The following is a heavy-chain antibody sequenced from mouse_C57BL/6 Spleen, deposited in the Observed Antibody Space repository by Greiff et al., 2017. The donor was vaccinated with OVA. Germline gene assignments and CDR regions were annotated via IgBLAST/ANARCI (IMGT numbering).Heavy chain of an antibody. Sequence: EVKVVESGEGLVKPGGSLKLSCAASGFTFSSYAMSWVRQTPEKRLEWVAYISSGGDYIYYADTVKGRFPISRDNARNTLYLPMRSLKSEDTAMYYCTREVRYYYGSSLMDYWGQGTSVTVSS. V-gene: IGHV5-9-1*02. CDR2: ISSGGDYI. D-gene: IGHD1-1*01. CDR3: TREVRYYYGSSLMDY. CDR1: GFTFSSYA. J-gene: IGHJ4*01.